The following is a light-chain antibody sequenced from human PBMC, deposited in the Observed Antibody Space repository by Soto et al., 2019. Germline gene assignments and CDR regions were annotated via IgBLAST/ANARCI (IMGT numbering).Light chain of an antibody. Sequence: EIVMTQSPATLSVSPGERATLSCRASQSVSSNLAWYQQKPGHAPRLLIYAASTRATGIPARFSGSGSATEFTLTISSLQSEDFAVYYCQQYNNWPPLTFGGGTKVEIK. J-gene: IGKJ4*01. V-gene: IGKV3-15*01. CDR1: QSVSSN. CDR3: QQYNNWPPLT. CDR2: AAS.